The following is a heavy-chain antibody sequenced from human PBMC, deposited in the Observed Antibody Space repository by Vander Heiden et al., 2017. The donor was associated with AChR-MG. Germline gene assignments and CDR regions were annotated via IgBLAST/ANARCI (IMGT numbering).Heavy chain of an antibody. V-gene: IGHV4-4*02. CDR3: ASDWRRYCTSGVCYMPYYYYGMDV. Sequence: QVQLQESAPGLVNPSGTLSLTCAVSGGPISSSNWLCSVRQPPGKELEWIGEIYHSGSNNYNPSLKRRVTISGDKSKNQFSLKLSAVTSADTAVYYRASDWRRYCTSGVCYMPYYYYGMDVW. J-gene: IGHJ6*01. CDR2: IYHSGSN. D-gene: IGHD2-8*01. CDR1: GGPISSSNW.